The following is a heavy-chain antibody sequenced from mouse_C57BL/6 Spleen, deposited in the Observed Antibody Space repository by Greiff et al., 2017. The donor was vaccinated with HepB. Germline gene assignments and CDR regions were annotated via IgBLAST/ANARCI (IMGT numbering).Heavy chain of an antibody. CDR2: IHPNSGST. J-gene: IGHJ1*03. D-gene: IGHD1-1*01. CDR1: GYTFTSYW. Sequence: QVQLKQPGAELVKPGASVKLSCKASGYTFTSYWMHWVKQRPGQGLEWIGMIHPNSGSTNYNEKFKSKATLTVDKSSSTAYMQLSSLTSEDSAVYYCARANYGSSYWYFDVWGTGTTVTVSS. V-gene: IGHV1-64*01. CDR3: ARANYGSSYWYFDV.